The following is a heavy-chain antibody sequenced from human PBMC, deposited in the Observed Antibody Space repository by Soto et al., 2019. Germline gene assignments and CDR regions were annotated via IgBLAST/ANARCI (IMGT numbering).Heavy chain of an antibody. J-gene: IGHJ6*02. CDR1: GGTFSSYA. D-gene: IGHD3-22*01. V-gene: IGHV1-69*01. CDR3: ARDKVGYYDSSGYYRVSVPPDYYYGMDV. CDR2: IIPIFGTA. Sequence: QVQLVQSGAEVKKPGSSVKVSCKASGGTFSSYAISWVRQAPGQGLEWMGGIIPIFGTANYAQKFQGRVTITADESTRTDYMELSSLRSEDTAVYYCARDKVGYYDSSGYYRVSVPPDYYYGMDVWGQGTTVTVSS.